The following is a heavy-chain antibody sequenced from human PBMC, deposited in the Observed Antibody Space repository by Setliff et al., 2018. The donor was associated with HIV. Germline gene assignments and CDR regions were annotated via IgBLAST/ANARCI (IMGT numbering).Heavy chain of an antibody. CDR1: GGSISSHY. CDR2: IYYSGST. D-gene: IGHD3-10*01. J-gene: IGHJ6*03. Sequence: PSETLSLTCTVSGGSISSHYWSWIRQPPGKGLEWIGYIYYSGSTNYNPSLKSRVTISVDTSKNQCSLKLSSVTAADTAVYYCARDGPLEGSYRYYYYYMDVWGKGTTVTVSS. CDR3: ARDGPLEGSYRYYYYYMDV. V-gene: IGHV4-59*11.